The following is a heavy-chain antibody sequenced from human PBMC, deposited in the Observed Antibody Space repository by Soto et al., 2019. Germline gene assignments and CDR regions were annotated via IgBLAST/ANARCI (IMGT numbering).Heavy chain of an antibody. CDR3: ARHLGPLIVVVPAATYNWFDP. V-gene: IGHV1-18*01. D-gene: IGHD2-2*01. J-gene: IGHJ5*02. Sequence: QVQLVQSGAEVKKPGASVKVSCKASGYTFTSYGISWVRQAPGQGLEWMGWISAYNGNTNYAQKLQGRVTMTTDTSTSTAYMELRSLRSDDSAVYYCARHLGPLIVVVPAATYNWFDPWGQGTLVTVSS. CDR2: ISAYNGNT. CDR1: GYTFTSYG.